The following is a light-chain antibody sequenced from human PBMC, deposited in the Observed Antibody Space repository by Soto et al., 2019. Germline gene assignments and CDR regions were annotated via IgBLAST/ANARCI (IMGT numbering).Light chain of an antibody. V-gene: IGKV3-11*01. Sequence: EIVLTQSPATLSLSPGERATLSCRASQSVISYLSWYQQQPGHAPRLLIYAASNRATGIHARFSGSGSGADFTITISSLEPEDLVVYYCQHRSNWPWTFGQGTKVEIK. J-gene: IGKJ1*01. CDR1: QSVISY. CDR3: QHRSNWPWT. CDR2: AAS.